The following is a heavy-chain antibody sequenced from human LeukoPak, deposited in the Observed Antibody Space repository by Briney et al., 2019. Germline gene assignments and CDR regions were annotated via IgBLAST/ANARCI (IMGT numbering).Heavy chain of an antibody. CDR3: AKGGKPRYYFDY. J-gene: IGHJ4*02. D-gene: IGHD2-15*01. CDR1: GFTFSSYA. CDR2: ISGSGGST. Sequence: GGSLRLSCAASGFTFSSYAMSWVRQAPGKGLEWVSAISGSGGSTYYADSVKGRFTISRDNSKNTLYLQMNSLRAEDAAVYYCAKGGKPRYYFDYWGQGTLVTVSS. V-gene: IGHV3-23*01.